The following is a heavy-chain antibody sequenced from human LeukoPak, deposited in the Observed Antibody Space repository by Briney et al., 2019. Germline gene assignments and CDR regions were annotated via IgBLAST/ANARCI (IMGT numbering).Heavy chain of an antibody. D-gene: IGHD4-17*01. CDR2: ISGSGGST. Sequence: GGSLRLSCAASGFTFSSYAMSWVRQAPGKGLEWVSAISGSGGSTYYADSVKGRFTISRDNAKNSLYLQMNSLRAEDTAVYYCARPTTVSELGAFDIWGQGTMVTVSS. J-gene: IGHJ3*02. V-gene: IGHV3-23*01. CDR3: ARPTTVSELGAFDI. CDR1: GFTFSSYA.